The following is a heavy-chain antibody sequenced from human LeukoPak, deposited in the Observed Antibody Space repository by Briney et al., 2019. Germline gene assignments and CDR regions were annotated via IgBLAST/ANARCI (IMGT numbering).Heavy chain of an antibody. J-gene: IGHJ4*02. CDR3: AKGFFGSGSFPHNFDY. CDR1: GFXFGSFA. Sequence: GGSLRLSCAASGFXFGSFAIHWVRQAPGKGLEWVAVVRGNGDSTHYADSVKGRFTISRDNSKNTLYLQMNSLRDEDTAVYYCAKGFFGSGSFPHNFDYWGQGTLVTVSS. D-gene: IGHD3-10*01. V-gene: IGHV3-23*01. CDR2: VRGNGDST.